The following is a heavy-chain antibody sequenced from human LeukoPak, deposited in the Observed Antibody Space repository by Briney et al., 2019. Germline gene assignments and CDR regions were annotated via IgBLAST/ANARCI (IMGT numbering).Heavy chain of an antibody. V-gene: IGHV4-4*02. CDR3: TVSSGWWRPDF. Sequence: PSGTLSLTCAVSGGSVSGVGWWWTWVRQPPGKGLEWIGEVSHSGTANYNPSLRSRVSISVDKSKNQFSLQLNSVTAADTAMYYCTVSSGWWRPDFWGQGTLVTVSS. CDR1: GGSVSGVGWW. CDR2: VSHSGTA. D-gene: IGHD6-19*01. J-gene: IGHJ4*02.